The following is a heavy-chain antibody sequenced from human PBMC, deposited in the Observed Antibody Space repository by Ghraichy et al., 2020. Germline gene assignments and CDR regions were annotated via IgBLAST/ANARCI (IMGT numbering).Heavy chain of an antibody. V-gene: IGHV3-64D*06. CDR1: GFTFSSYA. D-gene: IGHD3-10*01. CDR2: ISINGGST. Sequence: GGSLRLSCSASGFTFSSYAMHWVRQAPGKGLEYVSAISINGGSTYYADSVKGRFTISRDNSKNTLYLQMSSLRAEDTAVYYCVKDEVYGSGSLPIGDDAFDIWGQGTMVTVSS. CDR3: VKDEVYGSGSLPIGDDAFDI. J-gene: IGHJ3*02.